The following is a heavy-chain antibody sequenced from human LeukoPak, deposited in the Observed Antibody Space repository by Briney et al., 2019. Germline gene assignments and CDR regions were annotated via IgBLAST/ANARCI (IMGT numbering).Heavy chain of an antibody. CDR3: ASARWDY. CDR2: VYHSGST. V-gene: IGHV4-4*02. Sequence: SETLSLTCAVSGDSISTNHWWSWVRQPPGKGLEWIGEVYHSGSTNYNPSLKSRVTISVDKSKNLFSLKLTSVTAADTAMYYCASARWDYLGQGTLVTVSS. D-gene: IGHD5-24*01. CDR1: GDSISTNHW. J-gene: IGHJ4*02.